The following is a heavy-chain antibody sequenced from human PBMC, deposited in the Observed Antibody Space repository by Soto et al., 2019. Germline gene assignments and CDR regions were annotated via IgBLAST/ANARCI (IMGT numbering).Heavy chain of an antibody. CDR3: ARCHSDSSGPGYLDS. CDR1: GGTFISDA. J-gene: IGHJ4*02. D-gene: IGHD3-22*01. V-gene: IGHV1-69*06. CDR2: VIPMFPKA. Sequence: QVRLVQSEAEVKKAGSSVKVSCKASGGTFISDAVTWVRQAPGRGLEWMGGVIPMFPKANYAQKFQGRATITADKSTSTVYMELHSLKSEDTALYYCARCHSDSSGPGYLDSWGQGTLVTVTS.